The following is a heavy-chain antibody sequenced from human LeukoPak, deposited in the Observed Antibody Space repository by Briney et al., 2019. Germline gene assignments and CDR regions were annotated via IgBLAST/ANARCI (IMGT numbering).Heavy chain of an antibody. Sequence: GGPLRLSCAASGFTFSSYAMHWVRQAPGKGLEWVAVISYDGSNKYYADSVKGRFTISRDNSKNTLYLQMNSLRAEDTAVYYCARGGEVVYDYWGQGTLVTVSS. V-gene: IGHV3-30-3*01. CDR2: ISYDGSNK. CDR3: ARGGEVVYDY. CDR1: GFTFSSYA. J-gene: IGHJ4*02. D-gene: IGHD5/OR15-5a*01.